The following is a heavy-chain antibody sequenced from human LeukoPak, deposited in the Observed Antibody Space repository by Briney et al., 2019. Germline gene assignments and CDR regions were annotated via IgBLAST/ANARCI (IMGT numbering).Heavy chain of an antibody. V-gene: IGHV3-21*01. CDR2: ISSSSSYI. Sequence: PGGSLRLSCAASGFTFSSYSMNWVRQAPGKGLEWVSSISSSSSYIYYADSVKGRFTISRDNAKNSLYLQMNSLRAEDTAVYYCARDYLYCSSTSCPLGDFDYWGQGTLVTVSS. D-gene: IGHD2-2*01. J-gene: IGHJ4*02. CDR1: GFTFSSYS. CDR3: ARDYLYCSSTSCPLGDFDY.